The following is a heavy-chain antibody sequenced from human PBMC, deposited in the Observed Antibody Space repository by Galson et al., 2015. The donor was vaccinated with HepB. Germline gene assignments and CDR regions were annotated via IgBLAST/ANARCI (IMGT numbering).Heavy chain of an antibody. V-gene: IGHV4-59*12. CDR3: ARGNRFSGYPGY. Sequence: ETLSLTCTVSGGSISSYYWSWIRQPPGKGLEWIGYIYYSGSTNYNPSLKSRVTISVDTSKNQFSLKLSSVTAADTAVYYCARGNRFSGYPGYWGQGTLVTVSS. D-gene: IGHD3-22*01. CDR2: IYYSGST. J-gene: IGHJ4*02. CDR1: GGSISSYY.